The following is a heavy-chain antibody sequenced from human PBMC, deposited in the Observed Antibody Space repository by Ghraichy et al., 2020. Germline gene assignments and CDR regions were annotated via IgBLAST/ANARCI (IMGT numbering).Heavy chain of an antibody. CDR3: ARMNSSFHGFGV. Sequence: SETLSLTCTVSGGSISSYYWSWIWQPPGTALERIGYIFYTGSTNYNPSLKSRVPIAVDTSKNQFSLKLNFVTAADTAVYYCARMNSSFHGFGVWGPGTMVT. CDR1: GGSISSYY. D-gene: IGHD6-19*01. J-gene: IGHJ3*01. CDR2: IFYTGST. V-gene: IGHV4-59*01.